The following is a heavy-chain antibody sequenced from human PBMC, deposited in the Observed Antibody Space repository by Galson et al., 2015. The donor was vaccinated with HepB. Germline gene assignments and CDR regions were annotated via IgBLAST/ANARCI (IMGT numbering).Heavy chain of an antibody. V-gene: IGHV3-21*01. CDR1: GFTFSSYS. CDR2: ISSSSSYI. J-gene: IGHJ4*02. Sequence: SLRLSCAASGFTFSSYSMNWVRQAPGKGLEWVSSISSSSSYIYYADSVKGRFTISRDNAKNSLYLQMNSLRAEDTAVYYCARLGGRGYSYGYGYWGQGTLVTVSS. CDR3: ARLGGRGYSYGYGY. D-gene: IGHD5-18*01.